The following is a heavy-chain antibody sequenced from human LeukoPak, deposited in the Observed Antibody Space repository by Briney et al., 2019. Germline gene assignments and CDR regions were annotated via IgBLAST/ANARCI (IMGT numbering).Heavy chain of an antibody. J-gene: IGHJ4*02. Sequence: GGSLRLSCAASGFTFSDYYMSWIRQAPGKGLEWVSYISSSGSTIYYADSVKGRFTISRDNSKNTLYLQMNSLRAEDTAVYYCAKDFVAARQNDYWGQGTLVTVSS. CDR3: AKDFVAARQNDY. CDR1: GFTFSDYY. V-gene: IGHV3-11*04. D-gene: IGHD6-6*01. CDR2: ISSSGSTI.